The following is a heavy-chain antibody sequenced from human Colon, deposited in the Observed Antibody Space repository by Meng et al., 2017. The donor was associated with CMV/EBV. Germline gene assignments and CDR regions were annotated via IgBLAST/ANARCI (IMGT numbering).Heavy chain of an antibody. CDR2: INTDGSGT. CDR3: AKDPLGFSSSWFDY. Sequence: GESLKISCAASGFTFSRFWMYWVRQAPGKGLVWVSRINTDGSGTDYADAVKGRFTISRDNAKNIRYLQMNSLRAEDTAVYYCAKDPLGFSSSWFDYWGQGTLVTVSS. CDR1: GFTFSRFW. J-gene: IGHJ4*02. V-gene: IGHV3-74*01. D-gene: IGHD6-13*01.